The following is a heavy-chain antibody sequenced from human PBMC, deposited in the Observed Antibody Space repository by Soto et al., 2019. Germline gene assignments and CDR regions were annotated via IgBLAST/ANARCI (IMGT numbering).Heavy chain of an antibody. CDR3: ASGSMVRGVIITYGWFDP. CDR1: GGSVSSGSYY. J-gene: IGHJ5*02. V-gene: IGHV4-61*01. Sequence: SETLSLTCTVSGGSVSSGSYYWSWIRQPPGKGLEWTGYIYYSGSTNYNPSLKSRVTISVDTSKNQFSLKLSSVTAADTAVYYCASGSMVRGVIITYGWFDPWGQGTLVTVSS. D-gene: IGHD3-10*01. CDR2: IYYSGST.